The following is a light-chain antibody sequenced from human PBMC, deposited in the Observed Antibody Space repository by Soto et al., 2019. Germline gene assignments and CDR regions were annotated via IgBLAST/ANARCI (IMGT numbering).Light chain of an antibody. CDR2: GAS. Sequence: EIVLTQSPGTLSLSPGERATLSCRASQSVSSSYLAWYQQKPGQAPRLLIYGASNRATGIPDRFSGSGSGTDFTLTISRLEPEDFAVNYCQQYGSSPRTFGQGTKLEIK. CDR1: QSVSSSY. CDR3: QQYGSSPRT. J-gene: IGKJ2*01. V-gene: IGKV3-20*01.